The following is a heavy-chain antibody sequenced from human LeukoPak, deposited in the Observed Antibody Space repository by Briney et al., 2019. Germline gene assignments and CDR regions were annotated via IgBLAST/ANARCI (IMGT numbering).Heavy chain of an antibody. D-gene: IGHD4-17*01. CDR1: GGTFSSYA. J-gene: IGHJ4*02. V-gene: IGHV1-69*04. CDR3: ARDLDTVTTNDY. Sequence: SVKVSCKASGGTFSSYAISWVQQAPGQGLEWMGRIIPILGIANYAQKFQGRVTITADKSTSTAYMELSSLRSEDTAVYYCARDLDTVTTNDYWGQGTLVTVSS. CDR2: IIPILGIA.